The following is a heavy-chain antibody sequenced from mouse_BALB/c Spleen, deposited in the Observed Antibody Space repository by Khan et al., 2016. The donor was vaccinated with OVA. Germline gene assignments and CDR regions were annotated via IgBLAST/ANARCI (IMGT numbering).Heavy chain of an antibody. J-gene: IGHJ4*01. CDR2: ISSSGST. CDR1: GYSITSDYA. V-gene: IGHV3-2*02. Sequence: EVQLQESGPGLVKPSQSLSLTCTVTGYSITSDYAWNWIRQFPGNKLEWMGYISSSGSTNYNPALKSRISITRDTSKNQFFLQLNSVTTEDTATYYCARDGSRYNYAMDYVVQGTSVTVAS. CDR3: ARDGSRYNYAMDY. D-gene: IGHD2-3*01.